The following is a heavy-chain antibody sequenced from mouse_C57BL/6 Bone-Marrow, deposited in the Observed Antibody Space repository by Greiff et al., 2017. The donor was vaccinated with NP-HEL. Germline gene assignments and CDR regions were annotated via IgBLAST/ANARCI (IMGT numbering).Heavy chain of an antibody. J-gene: IGHJ3*01. V-gene: IGHV1-54*01. CDR1: GYAFTNYL. Sequence: QVPVKQSGAELVRPGTSVKVSCKASGYAFTNYLIEWVKQRPGQGLEWIGVINPGSGGTNYHEKFKGKATLTADKSSSTAYMQLRSLTSEDSAGYFCSGKYYGSSSFAYWGQGTLGTVSA. CDR2: INPGSGGT. D-gene: IGHD1-1*01. CDR3: SGKYYGSSSFAY.